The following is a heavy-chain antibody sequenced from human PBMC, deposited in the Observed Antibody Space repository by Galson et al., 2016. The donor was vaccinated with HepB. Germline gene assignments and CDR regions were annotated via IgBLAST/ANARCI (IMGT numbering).Heavy chain of an antibody. D-gene: IGHD5-24*01. J-gene: IGHJ6*02. CDR2: IFPKTGGT. V-gene: IGHV1-2*06. CDR1: GNTFVDYV. CDR3: ARERYEEMSIYKYFFGMIG. Sequence: SVKVSCKASGNTFVDYVVHWVRQARGQGLEWMGRIFPKTGGTVITEKFQGRVSMTWDASIRVAYLDMTSLSSGDTAVYYWARERYEEMSIYKYFFGMIGWGQGTTVTVSS.